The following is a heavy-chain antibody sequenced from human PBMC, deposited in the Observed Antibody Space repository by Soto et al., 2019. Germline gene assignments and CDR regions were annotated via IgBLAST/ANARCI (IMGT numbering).Heavy chain of an antibody. Sequence: QVQLVQSGAEVKKPGSSVKVSCKASGGTFSSYAISWVRQAPGQGLEWMGGIIPIFGTANYAQKFQGRVTITADESTSTAYLELSRLRSEDTAVYYCASSSSIAARPTAFDIWGQGTMVTVSS. V-gene: IGHV1-69*01. J-gene: IGHJ3*02. D-gene: IGHD6-6*01. CDR3: ASSSSIAARPTAFDI. CDR1: GGTFSSYA. CDR2: IIPIFGTA.